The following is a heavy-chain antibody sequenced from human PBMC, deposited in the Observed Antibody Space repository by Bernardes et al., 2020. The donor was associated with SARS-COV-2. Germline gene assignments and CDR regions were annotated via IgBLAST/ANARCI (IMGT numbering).Heavy chain of an antibody. J-gene: IGHJ4*02. D-gene: IGHD5-18*01. Sequence: GGSLRLSCAASGFTFNNYGMHWVRQAPGKGLEWVAFISYEGSKKYYLDSLKGRFTISRDSSNNTLYLQMNSLRDDDTAVYYCVKRRAIFELWAGNFDYWGQGTLVTVSA. CDR2: ISYEGSKK. CDR1: GFTFNNYG. CDR3: VKRRAIFELWAGNFDY. V-gene: IGHV3-30*18.